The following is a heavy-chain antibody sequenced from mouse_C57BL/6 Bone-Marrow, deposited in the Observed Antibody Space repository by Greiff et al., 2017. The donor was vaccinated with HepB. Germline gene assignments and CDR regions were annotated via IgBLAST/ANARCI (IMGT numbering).Heavy chain of an antibody. CDR2: INYDGSST. V-gene: IGHV5-16*01. J-gene: IGHJ2*01. Sequence: EVMLVESEGGLVQPGSSMKLSCTASGFTFSDYYMAWVRQVPEKGLEWVANINYDGSSTYYLDSLKSRFIISRDNAKNILYLQMSSLKSEDTATYYCARDDYDVFDYWGQGTTLTVSS. CDR3: ARDDYDVFDY. CDR1: GFTFSDYY. D-gene: IGHD2-4*01.